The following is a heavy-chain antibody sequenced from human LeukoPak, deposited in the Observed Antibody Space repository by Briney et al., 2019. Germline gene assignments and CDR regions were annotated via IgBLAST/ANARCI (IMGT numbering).Heavy chain of an antibody. CDR2: IYYSGST. CDR1: GGSISSSSYY. D-gene: IGHD6-6*01. Sequence: PSETLSLTCTVSGGSISSSSYYWGWIRQPPGKGLEWIGSIYYSGSTYYNPSLKSRVTISVDTSKNQFSLKLSSVTAADTAVYYCARQGSMGSIAARLNWFDPWGQGTLVTVSS. CDR3: ARQGSMGSIAARLNWFDP. V-gene: IGHV4-39*01. J-gene: IGHJ5*02.